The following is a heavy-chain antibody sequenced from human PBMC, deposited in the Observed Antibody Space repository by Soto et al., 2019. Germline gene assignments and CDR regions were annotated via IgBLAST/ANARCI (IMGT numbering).Heavy chain of an antibody. CDR2: ISYSGNK. V-gene: IGHV3-30*02. CDR1: GFTFNTHG. CDR3: AKRPLAGSGWTFDY. J-gene: IGHJ4*02. Sequence: GGSLRLSCSASGFTFNTHGMHWVRQSPGKGLEWVSYISYSGNKYYADSVQGRFTISRDDSKNTVFLEINSLRTEDTAVYYCAKRPLAGSGWTFDYWGQGTSVTVSS. D-gene: IGHD6-19*01.